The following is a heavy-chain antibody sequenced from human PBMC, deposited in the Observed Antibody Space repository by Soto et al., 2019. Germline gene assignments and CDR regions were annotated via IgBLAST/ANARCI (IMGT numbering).Heavy chain of an antibody. CDR1: GGSISSGGYY. Sequence: SETLSLTCTVSGGSISSGGYYWSWIRQHPGKGLEWIGYIYFSGSTYYNPSLKSRVIISVDTSRNQFSLNLSSVTAADTAVYYCARADPNDYGDYGSFDYWGQGTLVTVSS. CDR3: ARADPNDYGDYGSFDY. J-gene: IGHJ4*02. CDR2: IYFSGST. D-gene: IGHD4-17*01. V-gene: IGHV4-31*03.